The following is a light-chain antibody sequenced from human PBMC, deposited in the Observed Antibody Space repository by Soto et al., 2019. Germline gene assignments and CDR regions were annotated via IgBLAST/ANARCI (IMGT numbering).Light chain of an antibody. CDR1: QSLRGR. CDR2: DAS. V-gene: IGKV1-5*01. CDR3: QQYNNWTLT. J-gene: IGKJ4*01. Sequence: DIQMTQSPFTLSASVGDMATITCRASQSLRGRLAWYQQKPGKAPRFXIYDASTLDSGVPSRFSGTGAETEFTRTISSLQSEDFAVYYCQQYNNWTLTFGGGTKVDI.